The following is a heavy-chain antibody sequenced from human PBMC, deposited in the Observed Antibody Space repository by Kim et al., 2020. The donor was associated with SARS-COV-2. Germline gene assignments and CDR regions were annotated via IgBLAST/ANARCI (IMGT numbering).Heavy chain of an antibody. CDR3: ARIGYSSSSFDY. J-gene: IGHJ4*02. Sequence: YVVNSVKGRVTISRDNAKNSLSLQMNSLRDDDTAIYHCARIGYSSSSFDYWGQGTLVTVTS. D-gene: IGHD6-6*01. V-gene: IGHV3-7*01.